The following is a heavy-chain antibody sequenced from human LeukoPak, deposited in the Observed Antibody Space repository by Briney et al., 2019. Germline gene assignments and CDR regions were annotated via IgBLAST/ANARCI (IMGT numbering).Heavy chain of an antibody. D-gene: IGHD5-24*01. Sequence: SVKVSCKASGGSFSSYTINWVRQAPGQGLEWMGEIIPNYGATNYALKFQGRVTISADSSTSTAYMELISLTSDDTAVYYCARDYTIKAPYFDYWGQGTLVTVSS. J-gene: IGHJ4*02. CDR2: IIPNYGAT. V-gene: IGHV1-69*01. CDR1: GGSFSSYT. CDR3: ARDYTIKAPYFDY.